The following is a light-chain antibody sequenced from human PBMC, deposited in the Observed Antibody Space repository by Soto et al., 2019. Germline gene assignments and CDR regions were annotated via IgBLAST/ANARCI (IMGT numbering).Light chain of an antibody. V-gene: IGKV1-5*01. CDR2: DAS. CDR1: HSINDW. Sequence: DNPLTQSPSSLSASVGNRVTITCRARHSINDWLAWYQQKPGNAPKLLIYDASSLESGVPSRFSGGGSGTEFSLIISGLQPEDVATYYCQQYHGFWFGQGTKVDIK. CDR3: QQYHGFW. J-gene: IGKJ1*01.